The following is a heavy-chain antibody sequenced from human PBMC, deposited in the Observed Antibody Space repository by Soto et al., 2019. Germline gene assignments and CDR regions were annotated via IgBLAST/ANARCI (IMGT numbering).Heavy chain of an antibody. CDR3: ARDPGATVYYYYGMDV. Sequence: SVKVSCKASGGTFSRYAISWVRQSPGQGLEWMGGIIPIFGTTNYAQKFQGRVTITADESTSTAYVELSSLRSEDTAVYFCARDPGATVYYYYGMDVWGQGTTVTVSS. J-gene: IGHJ6*02. CDR2: IIPIFGTT. V-gene: IGHV1-69*13. D-gene: IGHD4-17*01. CDR1: GGTFSRYA.